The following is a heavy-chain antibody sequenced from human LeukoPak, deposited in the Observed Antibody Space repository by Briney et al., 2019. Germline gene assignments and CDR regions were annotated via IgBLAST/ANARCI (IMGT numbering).Heavy chain of an antibody. J-gene: IGHJ4*02. Sequence: PGGSLRLSCAASGFTFSSYAMSWVRQAPRKGLEWVSTISGSGGSTYYADSVKGRFTVSRDNSKNTLFLQMNSLRAEDTAVYYCAKDERVSSIVVVVAATLFDYWGQGTLVTVSS. D-gene: IGHD2-15*01. CDR1: GFTFSSYA. V-gene: IGHV3-23*01. CDR2: ISGSGGST. CDR3: AKDERVSSIVVVVAATLFDY.